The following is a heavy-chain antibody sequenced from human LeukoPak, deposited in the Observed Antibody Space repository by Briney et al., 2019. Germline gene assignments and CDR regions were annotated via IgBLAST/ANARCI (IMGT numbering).Heavy chain of an antibody. J-gene: IGHJ5*02. D-gene: IGHD3-9*01. CDR3: ARDQPRGYDILTGYYPTGLAFDP. Sequence: RSSETLSLTCTVSGGSISSSSYYWGWIRQPPGKGLEWIGSIYYSGSTYYNPSLKSRVTISVDTSKNQFSLKLSSVTAADTAVYYCARDQPRGYDILTGYYPTGLAFDPWGQGTLVTVSS. CDR1: GGSISSSSYY. V-gene: IGHV4-39*02. CDR2: IYYSGST.